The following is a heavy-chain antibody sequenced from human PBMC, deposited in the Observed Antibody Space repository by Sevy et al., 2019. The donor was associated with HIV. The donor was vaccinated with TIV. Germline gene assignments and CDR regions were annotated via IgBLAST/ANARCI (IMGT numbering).Heavy chain of an antibody. J-gene: IGHJ5*02. V-gene: IGHV3-30*02. CDR2: IWHDGSKK. CDR3: ARETDNSARWLDP. CDR1: GFSFSFHG. Sequence: GGSLRLSCAASGFSFSFHGMHWVRQAPGKGLEWVAFIWHDGSKKYFADSMKGRFTISRDNSKNTLFLQMNSVSVEDTAVYYCARETDNSARWLDPWGQGTLVTVSS. D-gene: IGHD4-4*01.